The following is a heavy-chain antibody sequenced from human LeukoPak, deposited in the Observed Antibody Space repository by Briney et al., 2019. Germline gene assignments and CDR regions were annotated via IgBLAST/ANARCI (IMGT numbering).Heavy chain of an antibody. J-gene: IGHJ4*02. D-gene: IGHD3-10*01. CDR3: ARRPGDLGY. CDR1: GFTFSTSD. V-gene: IGHV3-48*03. Sequence: TGGSLRLSCAASGFTFSTSDMNWVRQAPGKGLEWVSYISSSGSAIYYTDSVKGRLTISRDNAKNSLYLQMNSLRADDTAVYYCARRPGDLGYWGQGTLVTVSS. CDR2: ISSSGSAI.